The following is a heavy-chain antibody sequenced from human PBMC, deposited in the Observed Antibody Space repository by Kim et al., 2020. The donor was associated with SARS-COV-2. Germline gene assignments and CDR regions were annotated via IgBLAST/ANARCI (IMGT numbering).Heavy chain of an antibody. CDR3: ARDTTKWSFDY. D-gene: IGHD1-26*01. CDR1: GYTFTNYK. Sequence: ASAKVSCKASGYTFTNYKVHWVRQAPGQGLEWMGILTPIDGATTYAQKFQGRVTLTRDTSTSTVYMELSSLGSGDTAVYYCARDTTKWSFDYWGQGTLVTVSS. CDR2: LTPIDGAT. J-gene: IGHJ4*02. V-gene: IGHV1-46*01.